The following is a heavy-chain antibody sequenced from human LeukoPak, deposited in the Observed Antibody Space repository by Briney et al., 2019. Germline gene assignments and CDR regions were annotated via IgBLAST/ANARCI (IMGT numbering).Heavy chain of an antibody. Sequence: SVTLSCTSSAGTFSSYAISWMRQAPAQGLEWMGGIILSFGTANYAQKVQGRVTITADESTSTAYMELSSLRSEDAAVYYCARVPRSYSSSWYFNWFDPWGQGTLVTVSS. CDR1: AGTFSSYA. CDR2: IILSFGTA. CDR3: ARVPRSYSSSWYFNWFDP. J-gene: IGHJ5*02. V-gene: IGHV1-69*13. D-gene: IGHD6-13*01.